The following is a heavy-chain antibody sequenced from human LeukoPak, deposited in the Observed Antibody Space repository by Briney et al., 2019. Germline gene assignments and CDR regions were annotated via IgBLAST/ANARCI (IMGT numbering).Heavy chain of an antibody. CDR3: ARERDGLQFSASDI. D-gene: IGHD5-24*01. CDR1: GFTFSSYS. CDR2: ISSSSSYI. V-gene: IGHV3-21*01. Sequence: GGSLRLSCAASGFTFSSYSMNWVRQAPGKGLEWVSSISSSSSYIYYADSVKGRFTISRDNAKNSLYLQMNSLRAEDTAVYYCARERDGLQFSASDIWGQGRMVTVSS. J-gene: IGHJ3*02.